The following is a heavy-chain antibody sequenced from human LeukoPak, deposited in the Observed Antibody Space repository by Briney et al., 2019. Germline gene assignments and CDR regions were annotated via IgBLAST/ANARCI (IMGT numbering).Heavy chain of an antibody. CDR3: ARALNPLPGTYYFDY. CDR1: GASINSHY. V-gene: IGHV4-4*07. J-gene: IGHJ4*02. D-gene: IGHD2-15*01. CDR2: IYISGST. Sequence: SETLSLTCTVSGASINSHYWSWIRQPAGKGLEGIGRIYISGSTNYNSSLQSRVTMSVDTSKNQFSLILSSVTAADTAVYYCARALNPLPGTYYFDYWGQGTLVTVSS.